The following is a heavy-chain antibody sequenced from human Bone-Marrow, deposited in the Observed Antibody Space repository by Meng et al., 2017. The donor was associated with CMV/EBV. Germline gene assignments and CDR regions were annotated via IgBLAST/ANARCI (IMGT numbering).Heavy chain of an antibody. CDR1: GDSFSSGDYY. CDR3: ARGGSLGCSSISCYTGNWFDP. Sequence: LRLSCTVSGDSFSSGDYYWNWIRQHPGKGLEWIGNIYHSGSTDYHPSLRSRLTISIDTSKNQFSLKLRSVTAADTAVYYCARGGSLGCSSISCYTGNWFDPWGQGTLVTVSS. D-gene: IGHD2-2*02. J-gene: IGHJ5*02. CDR2: IYHSGST. V-gene: IGHV4-31*03.